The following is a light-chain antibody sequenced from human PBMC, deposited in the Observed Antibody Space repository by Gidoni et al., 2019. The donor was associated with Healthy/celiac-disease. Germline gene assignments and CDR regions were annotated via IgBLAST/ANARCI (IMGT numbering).Light chain of an antibody. CDR2: QDT. CDR3: QAWDSSTAI. CDR1: KLGDKY. V-gene: IGLV3-1*01. J-gene: IGLJ2*01. Sequence: SYEVTQPPPVSVPPGQTASITCSGDKLGDKYACWYQQKPGQSPVLVIYQDTKRPSGIPERFSGSNSGNTATLTISGTQAMDEADYYCQAWDSSTAIFGGGTKLTVL.